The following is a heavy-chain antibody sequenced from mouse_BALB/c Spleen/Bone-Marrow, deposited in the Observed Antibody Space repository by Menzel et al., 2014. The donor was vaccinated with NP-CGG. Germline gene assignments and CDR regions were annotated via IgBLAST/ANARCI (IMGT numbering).Heavy chain of an antibody. CDR2: IWAGGNT. V-gene: IGHV2-9*02. D-gene: IGHD4-1*01. CDR3: ARALTGNYYAMDY. J-gene: IGHJ4*01. CDR1: GFSLTSYG. Sequence: VKLVESGPGLVAPSRSLSITCTVSGFSLTSYGVHWVRQPPGKGLEWLGVIWAGGNTNYNSALMSRLSISKDNSKSQVFLKMNSLQTDDTAMYYCARALTGNYYAMDYWGQGTSVTVSS.